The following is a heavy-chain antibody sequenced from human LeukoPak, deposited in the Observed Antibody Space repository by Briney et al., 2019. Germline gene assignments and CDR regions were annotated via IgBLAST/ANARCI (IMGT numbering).Heavy chain of an antibody. V-gene: IGHV4-59*01. Sequence: SETLSLTCTVSGGSISSYYWSWIRQPPGKGLEWIGYFYYSGSTNYNPSLKSRVTISVDTSKNQFSLKLSSVTAADTAVYYCARGSRSWFDPWGQGTLVTDSS. CDR3: ARGSRSWFDP. CDR1: GGSISSYY. J-gene: IGHJ5*02. CDR2: FYYSGST.